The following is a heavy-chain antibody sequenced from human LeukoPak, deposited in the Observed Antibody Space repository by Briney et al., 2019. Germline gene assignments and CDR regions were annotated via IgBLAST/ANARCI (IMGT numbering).Heavy chain of an antibody. CDR1: GFTFSSYW. V-gene: IGHV3-74*01. CDR2: INSDGSST. CDR3: AKGSSRFLEWLLYGYYFDY. Sequence: GGSLRLSCAASGFTFSSYWMHWVRQAPGKGLVWVSRINSDGSSTSYADSVKGRFTISRDNSKNTLYLQMNSLRAEDTAVYYCAKGSSRFLEWLLYGYYFDYWGQGALVTVSS. J-gene: IGHJ4*02. D-gene: IGHD3-3*01.